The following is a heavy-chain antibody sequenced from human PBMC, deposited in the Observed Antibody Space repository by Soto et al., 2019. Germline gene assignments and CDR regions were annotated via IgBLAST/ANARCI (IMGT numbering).Heavy chain of an antibody. D-gene: IGHD2-15*01. CDR3: ARADPDASVGY. Sequence: GPNTPSETLSLTCTVSGGSMSSYYLTWLRQSPGRGLWWSGYSSYSGSTYYNHSLKRRVTISADTSKNQFSLRMNSMIAADTAVYYCARADPDASVGYWGQGTLVTVSS. J-gene: IGHJ4*02. CDR1: GGSMSSYY. V-gene: IGHV4-59*01. CDR2: SSYSGST.